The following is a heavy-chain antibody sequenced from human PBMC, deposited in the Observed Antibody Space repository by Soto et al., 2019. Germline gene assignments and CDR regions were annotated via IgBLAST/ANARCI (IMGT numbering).Heavy chain of an antibody. Sequence: SETLSLTCSVSCGSISGSCWSWIRQSPWKGLEWLVYVYYTGSTNYSPSLRSRVSISVDTSKNEFSLRLSSVTYADTAVYFCARSVEVPGAHIDYWGKGTQVTVSS. V-gene: IGHV4-59*01. J-gene: IGHJ4*02. CDR3: ARSVEVPGAHIDY. CDR2: VYYTGST. D-gene: IGHD2-8*02. CDR1: CGSISGSC.